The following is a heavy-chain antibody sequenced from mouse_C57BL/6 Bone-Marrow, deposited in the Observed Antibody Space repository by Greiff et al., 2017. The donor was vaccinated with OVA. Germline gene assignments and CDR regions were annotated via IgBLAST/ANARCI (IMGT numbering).Heavy chain of an antibody. J-gene: IGHJ2*01. CDR3: AKGELVPFDY. D-gene: IGHD4-1*01. Sequence: EVKLVESGGGLVKPGGSLKLSCAASGFTFSDYGMHWVRQAPEKGLEWVAYISSGSSTIYYADTVKGRFTISRDNAKNTLFLQMTSLRSEDTAMYYCAKGELVPFDYWGQGTTLTVSS. V-gene: IGHV5-17*01. CDR1: GFTFSDYG. CDR2: ISSGSSTI.